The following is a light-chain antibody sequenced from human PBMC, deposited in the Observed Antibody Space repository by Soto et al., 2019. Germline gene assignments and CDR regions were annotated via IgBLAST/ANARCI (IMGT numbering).Light chain of an antibody. V-gene: IGKV3-20*01. Sequence: EIVLTQSPGTLSLSPGERATLSCRASQSVGSNYLAWYHQRPGQAPRLLIYGASSRAAGIPDRLSGSGSGTDSTLTISRLEPEDFAVYYCQQYGSSPQTFGQGTKVEIK. J-gene: IGKJ1*01. CDR2: GAS. CDR1: QSVGSNY. CDR3: QQYGSSPQT.